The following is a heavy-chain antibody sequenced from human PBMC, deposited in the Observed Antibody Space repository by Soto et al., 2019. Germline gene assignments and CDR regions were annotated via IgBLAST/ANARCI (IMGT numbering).Heavy chain of an antibody. CDR3: AKVAGYCSSTTCSRDYYHYYGLAV. CDR2: ISYDGGNK. J-gene: IGHJ6*02. Sequence: VGSLRLSCAASGFTFSTYGMHWVRQAPGKGLEWVAVISYDGGNKYYGDSVKGRFTISRDNPKNTLYLQMNSLRPEDTAVYYCAKVAGYCSSTTCSRDYYHYYGLAVWGQGTTVTVSS. CDR1: GFTFSTYG. D-gene: IGHD2-2*01. V-gene: IGHV3-30*18.